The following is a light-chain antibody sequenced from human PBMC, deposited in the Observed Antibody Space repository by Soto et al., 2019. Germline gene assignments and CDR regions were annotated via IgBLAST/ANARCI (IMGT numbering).Light chain of an antibody. V-gene: IGKV3-20*01. Sequence: EIVLTQSPCILSLSPGQRVTLSCRASQSVSNDFLAWYQQKPGQAPRLLIYGASTRATDVPDRFSGSGSGADFTLTISRLEPEDFAVYYWQQYGSSPPRTVGQGTKVEMK. CDR1: QSVSNDF. CDR2: GAS. J-gene: IGKJ1*01. CDR3: QQYGSSPPRT.